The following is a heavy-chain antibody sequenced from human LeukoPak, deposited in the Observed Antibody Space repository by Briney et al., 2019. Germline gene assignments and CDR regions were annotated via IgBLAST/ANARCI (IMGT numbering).Heavy chain of an antibody. CDR2: INWNGGST. V-gene: IGHV3-20*04. Sequence: PGGSLRLSCAAAGFTFSSYSMNWVRQAPGKGLEWVSGINWNGGSTGYADSVKGRFTISRDNAKNSLYLQMNSLRAEDTALYYCARVQGYCSSTSCYFDYWGQGTLVTVSS. CDR1: GFTFSSYS. J-gene: IGHJ4*02. D-gene: IGHD2-2*01. CDR3: ARVQGYCSSTSCYFDY.